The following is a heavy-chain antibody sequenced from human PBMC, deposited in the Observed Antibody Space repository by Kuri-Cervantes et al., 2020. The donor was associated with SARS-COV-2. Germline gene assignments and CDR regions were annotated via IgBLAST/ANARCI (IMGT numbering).Heavy chain of an antibody. D-gene: IGHD6-13*01. CDR1: GFTFDDYA. CDR2: ISWDGGST. V-gene: IGHV3-43D*03. Sequence: ETLSLTCAASGFTFDDYAMHWVRQAPGKGLEWVSPISWDGGSTYYADSVKGRFTISRDNSKNSLYLQMNSLRAEDTALYYCAKDFSLAFWGQGTLVTVSS. CDR3: AKDFSLAF. J-gene: IGHJ4*02.